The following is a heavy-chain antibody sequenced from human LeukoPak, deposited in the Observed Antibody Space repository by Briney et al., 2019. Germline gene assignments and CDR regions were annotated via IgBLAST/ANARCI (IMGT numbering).Heavy chain of an antibody. CDR3: ATDGYSSGCFDY. V-gene: IGHV3-7*01. CDR2: IKQDGSEK. D-gene: IGHD6-19*01. J-gene: IGHJ4*02. Sequence: PGGSLRLSCAASGFTFSTYWMSWVRQAPGKGLEWVAHIKQDGSEKYYVDSVKGRFTISRDNAKNSLYLQMNSLRAEDTAVYYCATDGYSSGCFDYWGQGTLVTVSS. CDR1: GFTFSTYW.